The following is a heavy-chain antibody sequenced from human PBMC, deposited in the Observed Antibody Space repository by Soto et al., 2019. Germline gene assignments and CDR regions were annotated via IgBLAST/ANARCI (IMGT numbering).Heavy chain of an antibody. J-gene: IGHJ3*02. CDR1: GFTFDSYA. CDR2: ISGGGTST. CDR3: ARGECSSNYCFTRWALDI. Sequence: EVQLSESGGGLTQRGGSLRLSCVASGFTFDSYAMNWIRQAPGKGLEWVSVISGGGTSTYYADSVKGRFTVSRDNSKNTMYLQMNSLSAEDTGVYDCARGECSSNYCFTRWALDIWGQGTVVTVSS. D-gene: IGHD2-2*01. V-gene: IGHV3-23*01.